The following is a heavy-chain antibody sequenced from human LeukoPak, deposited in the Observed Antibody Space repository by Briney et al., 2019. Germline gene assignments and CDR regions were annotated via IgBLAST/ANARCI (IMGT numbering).Heavy chain of an antibody. V-gene: IGHV3-23*05. CDR2: INNGGSST. J-gene: IGHJ6*02. Sequence: GGSLRLSCVWSGFSCRIYVMTWVRQAPGKGLEWVSTINNGGSSTWYADSVKGRFTMSRDNSKTTVSLQMESLRAEDTAVYYCARRGAEQGNGLDVWGQGTTVAVSS. CDR1: GFSCRIYV. CDR3: ARRGAEQGNGLDV. D-gene: IGHD1-26*01.